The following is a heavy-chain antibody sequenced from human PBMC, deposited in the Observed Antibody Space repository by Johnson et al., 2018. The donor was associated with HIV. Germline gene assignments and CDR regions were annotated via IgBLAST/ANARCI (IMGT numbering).Heavy chain of an antibody. CDR1: GFTFSSYA. J-gene: IGHJ3*02. CDR3: ARDRIAVAQGAFDI. D-gene: IGHD6-19*01. Sequence: QVQLVESGGGVVQPGRSLRLSCAASGFTFSSYAMHWVRQAPGKGLEWVAVISYDGSNKYYADSVKGRFTISRDNSKNPLYLQMNSLRAEDTALYYCARDRIAVAQGAFDIWGQGTMVTVSS. V-gene: IGHV3-30*04. CDR2: ISYDGSNK.